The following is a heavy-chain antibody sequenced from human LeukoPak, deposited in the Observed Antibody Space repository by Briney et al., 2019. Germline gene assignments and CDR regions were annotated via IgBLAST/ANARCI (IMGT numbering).Heavy chain of an antibody. J-gene: IGHJ4*02. CDR2: ISYDGSNK. D-gene: IGHD1-26*01. CDR1: GFTFSSYG. Sequence: GRSLRLSCAASGFTFSSYGTHWVRQAPGKGLEWVAVISYDGSNKYYADSVKGRFTISRDNSKNTLYLQMNSLRAEDTAVYYCAKDLNSGSLDYWGQGTLVTVSS. V-gene: IGHV3-30*18. CDR3: AKDLNSGSLDY.